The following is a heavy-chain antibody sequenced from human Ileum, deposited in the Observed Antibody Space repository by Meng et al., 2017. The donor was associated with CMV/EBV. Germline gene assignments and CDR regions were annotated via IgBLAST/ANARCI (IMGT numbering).Heavy chain of an antibody. CDR3: ARDMSIRWFYY. J-gene: IGHJ4*02. D-gene: IGHD3-3*02. Sequence: LQLPGPGPGLVNTPETLSLTGSVSGGSTTDYWVWLRQPPGKGLEWIGSISYSGTTYYNPSLKSRLTVSLDTSKTQFSLMLTSVTAADTAVYYCARDMSIRWFYYWGQGTLVTVSS. V-gene: IGHV4-39*07. CDR2: ISYSGTT. CDR1: GGSTTDY.